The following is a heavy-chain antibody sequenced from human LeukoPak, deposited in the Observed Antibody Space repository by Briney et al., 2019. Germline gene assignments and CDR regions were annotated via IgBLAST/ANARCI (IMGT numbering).Heavy chain of an antibody. V-gene: IGHV4-4*02. CDR1: GGSISSSNW. Sequence: SGTLSLTCAVSGGSISSSNWWSWVRQPPGKGLEWIGEIYHSGSTNYNPSLKSRVTISVDKSKNQFSLKLSSVTAADTAVYYCASGFRLYYDFWSGYWRGPDAFDIWGQGTMVTVSS. D-gene: IGHD3-3*01. CDR2: IYHSGST. J-gene: IGHJ3*02. CDR3: ASGFRLYYDFWSGYWRGPDAFDI.